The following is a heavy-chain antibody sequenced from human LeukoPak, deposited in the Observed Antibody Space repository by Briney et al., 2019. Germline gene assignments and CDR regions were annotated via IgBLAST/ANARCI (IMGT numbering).Heavy chain of an antibody. D-gene: IGHD3-16*01. Sequence: PGGSLRLSCAASGFTFSSYAMHWVRQAPGKGLEWVAVISYDGSNKYYADSVKGRFTISRDNSKNTLYLQMNSLRAEDTAVYYCASQYYDYVWGSLGMDVWGQGTTVTVSS. V-gene: IGHV3-30-3*01. J-gene: IGHJ6*02. CDR3: ASQYYDYVWGSLGMDV. CDR2: ISYDGSNK. CDR1: GFTFSSYA.